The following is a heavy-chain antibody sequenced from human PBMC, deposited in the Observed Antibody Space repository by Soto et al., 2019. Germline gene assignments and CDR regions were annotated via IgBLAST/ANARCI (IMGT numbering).Heavy chain of an antibody. CDR1: GFTFSSYW. V-gene: IGHV3-7*01. CDR3: AAEGISSWGYYYYGMDV. J-gene: IGHJ6*02. Sequence: AGGSLRLSCAASGFTFSSYWMSWVRQAPGKGLEWVANIKQDGSEKYYVDSVKGRFTISRDNAKNSLYLQMNSLRAEDTAVYYCAAEGISSWGYYYYGMDVWGQGTTVTVSS. D-gene: IGHD6-13*01. CDR2: IKQDGSEK.